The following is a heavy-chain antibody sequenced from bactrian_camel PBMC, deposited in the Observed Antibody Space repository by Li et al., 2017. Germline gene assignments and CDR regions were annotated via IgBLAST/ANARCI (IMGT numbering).Heavy chain of an antibody. Sequence: VQLVESGGGSVQAGGSLQLSCVLSANTYASYCLGWFRQAPGKERVAVASIDKIGTTTYADSVKGRFIISQDNTKNSIHLDMTNLSPEDTAMYYCAAVPVLLWYGGLLIPDEYKHWGQGTQVTVS. CDR3: AAVPVLLWYGGLLIPDEYKH. CDR1: ANTYASYC. V-gene: IGHV3S55*01. CDR2: IDKIGTT. J-gene: IGHJ4*01. D-gene: IGHD2*01.